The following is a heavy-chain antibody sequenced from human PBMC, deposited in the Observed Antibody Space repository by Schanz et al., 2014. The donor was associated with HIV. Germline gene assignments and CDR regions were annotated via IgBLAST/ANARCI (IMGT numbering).Heavy chain of an antibody. CDR3: ARGVVGATTDVFDS. CDR1: GYSFTDHY. V-gene: IGHV1-2*02. Sequence: QVQLVQSGAEVKKPGASVKVSCRASGYSFTDHYIHWVRQAPGQGLEGMGWINPNSGASKFVQKXXXXXXXXXATSMSTAFMEMTRLRSDDTAVYFCARGVVGATTDVFDSWGQGTLVTVSS. D-gene: IGHD1-26*01. CDR2: INPNSGAS. J-gene: IGHJ4*02.